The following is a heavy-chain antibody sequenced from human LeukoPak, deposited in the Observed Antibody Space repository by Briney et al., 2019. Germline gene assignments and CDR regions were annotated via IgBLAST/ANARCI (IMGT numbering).Heavy chain of an antibody. CDR1: ASGFTICG. Sequence: AGVTLSFYSAASGFTICGNSMIRLPQAPGKGLMGCSIIYNGDTNYAKKVKGRVTITTDTSTSTAYMKLRSLRSDDTAVYYCARNVRFIGRGTAACEDTFDNWGQGTMVTVSS. J-gene: IGHJ3*02. D-gene: IGHD3-16*01. V-gene: IGHV1-18*01. CDR2: SIIYNGDT. CDR3: ARNVRFIGRGTAACEDTFDN.